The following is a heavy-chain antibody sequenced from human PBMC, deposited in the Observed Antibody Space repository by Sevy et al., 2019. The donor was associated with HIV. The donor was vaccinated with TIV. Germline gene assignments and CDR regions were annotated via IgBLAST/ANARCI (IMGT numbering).Heavy chain of an antibody. CDR1: GFIFKNSW. CDR3: TTVAAAATDY. J-gene: IGHJ4*02. Sequence: GGSLRLSCAASGFIFKNSWMSWVRQAPGKGLEWVGRIKSKSDGGTAEDAAPVKGRLTISRDDSKNTLYLQMNSLKTEDTAVYYCTTVAAAATDYWGQGTLVTVSS. CDR2: IKSKSDGGTA. V-gene: IGHV3-15*01. D-gene: IGHD6-13*01.